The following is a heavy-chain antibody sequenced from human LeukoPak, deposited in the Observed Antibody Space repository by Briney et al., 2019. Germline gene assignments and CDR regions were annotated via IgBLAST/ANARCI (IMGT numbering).Heavy chain of an antibody. J-gene: IGHJ4*02. D-gene: IGHD2-15*01. CDR1: GFTFDDYG. Sequence: GGSLRLSCEASGFTFDDYGMRWVRQAPGKGLEWVSGINWNGGSTGYADSVEGRFTISRDNAKNSLYLQMNSLRAEDTALYYCAREGFTGYRSGGSCYSPYWGQGTLVTVSS. CDR3: AREGFTGYRSGGSCYSPY. CDR2: INWNGGST. V-gene: IGHV3-20*04.